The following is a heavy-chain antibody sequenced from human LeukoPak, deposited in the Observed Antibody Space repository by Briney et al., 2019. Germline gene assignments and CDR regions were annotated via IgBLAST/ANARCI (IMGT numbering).Heavy chain of an antibody. D-gene: IGHD5-24*01. Sequence: ASVKVSCKASGYTFTGYYMHRVRQAPGQGLEWMGWINPNSGGTNYAQKFQGRVTMTRDASISTAYMELSRLRSDDTAVYYCARDEDGYKGYWGQGTLVTVSS. J-gene: IGHJ4*02. CDR3: ARDEDGYKGY. CDR2: INPNSGGT. V-gene: IGHV1-2*02. CDR1: GYTFTGYY.